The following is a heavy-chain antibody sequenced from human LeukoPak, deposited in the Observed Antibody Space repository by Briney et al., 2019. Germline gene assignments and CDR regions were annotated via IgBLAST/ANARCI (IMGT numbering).Heavy chain of an antibody. CDR3: ARRALLWFGELEGHYFDY. V-gene: IGHV4-39*01. CDR1: GGSISSSSYY. CDR2: IYYSGST. J-gene: IGHJ4*02. D-gene: IGHD3-10*01. Sequence: SETLSRTCTVSGGSISSSSYYWGWIRQPPGKGLEWIGSIYYSGSTYYNPSLKSRVTISVDTSKNQFSLKLSSVTAADTAVYYCARRALLWFGELEGHYFDYWGQGTLVTVSS.